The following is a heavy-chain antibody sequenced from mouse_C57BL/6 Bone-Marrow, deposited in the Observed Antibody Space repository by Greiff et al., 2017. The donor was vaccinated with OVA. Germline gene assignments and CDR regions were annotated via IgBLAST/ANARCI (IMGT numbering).Heavy chain of an antibody. J-gene: IGHJ1*03. CDR1: GYTFTDYY. D-gene: IGHD1-1*01. Sequence: EVQLQQSGPELVKPGASVKISCKASGYTFTDYYMNWVKQSHGKSLEWIGDINPNNGGTSYNQKFKGKATLTVDKSSSTAYMELRSLTSEDSAVYYCARTGGSSLWWYFDVWGTGTTVTVSS. V-gene: IGHV1-26*01. CDR2: INPNNGGT. CDR3: ARTGGSSLWWYFDV.